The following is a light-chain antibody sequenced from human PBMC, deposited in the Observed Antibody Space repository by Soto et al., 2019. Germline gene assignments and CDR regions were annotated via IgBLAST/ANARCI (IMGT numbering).Light chain of an antibody. CDR1: QSVGTY. CDR2: VAS. CDR3: QQGSNWPPLT. Sequence: EIVLTQSPVTLSLSPGETATLSCRASQSVGTYLAWYQLKSGQAPRLLIYVASKRATGIPARFSGRGSGTDFTLTISSLEPEDFALYYCQQGSNWPPLTFGGGTKVEIK. J-gene: IGKJ4*01. V-gene: IGKV3-11*01.